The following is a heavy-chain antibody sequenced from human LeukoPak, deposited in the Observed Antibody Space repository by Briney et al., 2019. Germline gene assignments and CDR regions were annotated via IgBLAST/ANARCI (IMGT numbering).Heavy chain of an antibody. V-gene: IGHV3-9*03. CDR2: ISWNSGSI. J-gene: IGHJ4*02. Sequence: SGGSLRLSCAASGFTFDDYAMHWVRQAPGKGLEWVSGISWNSGSIGYADSVKGRFTISRDNAKNSLYLQMNSLRAEDMALYHCAKDMRKWLVGRGSDYWGQGTLVTVSS. CDR1: GFTFDDYA. CDR3: AKDMRKWLVGRGSDY. D-gene: IGHD6-19*01.